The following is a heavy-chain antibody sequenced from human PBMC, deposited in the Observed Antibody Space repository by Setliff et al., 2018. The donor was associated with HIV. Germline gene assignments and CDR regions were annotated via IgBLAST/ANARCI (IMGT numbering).Heavy chain of an antibody. Sequence: GGSLRLSCAASGFTFSNAWMNWVRQAPGKGLEWVGRIKSKTDGGAPEYAASVKGRFTISRDDAQSIAYLQMNSLEIEDTALYYCSRGPHRYCSRTNCMYDYWGQGTLVTVSS. V-gene: IGHV3-15*07. CDR2: IKSKTDGGAP. J-gene: IGHJ4*02. CDR1: GFTFSNAW. D-gene: IGHD2-2*01. CDR3: SRGPHRYCSRTNCMYDY.